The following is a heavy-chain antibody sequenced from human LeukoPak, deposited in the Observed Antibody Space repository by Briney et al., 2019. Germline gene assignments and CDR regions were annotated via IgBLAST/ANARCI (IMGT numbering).Heavy chain of an antibody. CDR3: ARTAYYDFWSGYYSPYCYYYYMDV. CDR1: GGSISSYY. J-gene: IGHJ6*03. Sequence: KSSETPSLTCTVSGGSISSYYWSWIRQPPGKGLEWIGYIYTSGSTNYNPSLKSRVTISVDTSKNQFSLKLSSVTAADTAVYYCARTAYYDFWSGYYSPYCYYYYMDVWGKGTTVTVSS. CDR2: IYTSGST. D-gene: IGHD3-3*01. V-gene: IGHV4-4*09.